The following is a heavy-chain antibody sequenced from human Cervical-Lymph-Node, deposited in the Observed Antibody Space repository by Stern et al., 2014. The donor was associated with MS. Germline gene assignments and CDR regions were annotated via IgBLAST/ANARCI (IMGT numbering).Heavy chain of an antibody. CDR1: GFTFSSYA. Sequence: EVQLVQSGGGLVQPGGSLKLSCAASGFTFSSYAMSWVRHAPGKGLAWVSGISGSGGSTYYADSEKGRSSIPRDNSKHTLFLQINSLRAEDTAVYYCAKTVTSYWYFDLWGRGTLVTVAS. CDR2: ISGSGGST. CDR3: AKTVTSYWYFDL. D-gene: IGHD4-11*01. J-gene: IGHJ2*01. V-gene: IGHV3-23*04.